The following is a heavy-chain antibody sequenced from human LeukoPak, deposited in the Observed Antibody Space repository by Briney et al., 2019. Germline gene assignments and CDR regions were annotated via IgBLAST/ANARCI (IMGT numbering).Heavy chain of an antibody. V-gene: IGHV3-23*01. Sequence: QPGGSLRLSCTASGFTFSHYAMIWVRQTPGKGLEWVSAINDGDDGPYYADSVKGRFIISRDNSKNTLFLQMNNLRAEDTALYYCTRSLNYFTSGTSRRDFDSWGQGTLVTVSS. CDR3: TRSLNYFTSGTSRRDFDS. CDR1: GFTFSHYA. D-gene: IGHD3-10*01. CDR2: INDGDDGP. J-gene: IGHJ4*02.